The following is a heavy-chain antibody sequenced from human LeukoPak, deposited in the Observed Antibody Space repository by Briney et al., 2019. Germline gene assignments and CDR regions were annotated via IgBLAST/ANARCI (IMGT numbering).Heavy chain of an antibody. CDR3: ARDAMVRGVIYYYYYMDV. J-gene: IGHJ6*03. Sequence: GASVKVSCKASGYIFTSYGISWVRQAPGQGLEWMGWISASNGNTNYAQKLQGRVTMTTDTSTSTAYMELRSLRSDDTAVYYCARDAMVRGVIYYYYYMDVWGKGTTVTISS. CDR1: GYIFTSYG. V-gene: IGHV1-18*01. D-gene: IGHD3-10*01. CDR2: ISASNGNT.